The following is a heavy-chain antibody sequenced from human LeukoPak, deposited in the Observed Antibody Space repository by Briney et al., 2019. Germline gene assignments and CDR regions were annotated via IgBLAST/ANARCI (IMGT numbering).Heavy chain of an antibody. CDR1: GFTFSGSA. D-gene: IGHD3-10*01. V-gene: IGHV3-73*01. J-gene: IGHJ4*02. CDR2: IRSTANGYAT. Sequence: GGSLRLSCAASGFTFSGSALHWVRQASGKGLEWVGRIRSTANGYATAYAASVKGRFTISRDDSKNTAYLQMDSLKTEDTAVYYCTGNYYGSGSYADFDYWGRGTLVTVSS. CDR3: TGNYYGSGSYADFDY.